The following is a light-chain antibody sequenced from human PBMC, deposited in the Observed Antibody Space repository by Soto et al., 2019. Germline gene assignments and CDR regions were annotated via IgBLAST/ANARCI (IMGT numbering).Light chain of an antibody. Sequence: CAGHGSNLGTGFDVHWYRQFPGRAPKLLLSGTSHRPSGVPDRFSGSKSGTSASLAITGLQADDEADYYCQTSHSGLIGLIFGTGTKLTVL. J-gene: IGLJ1*01. V-gene: IGLV1-40*01. CDR3: QTSHSGLIGLI. CDR1: GSNLGTGFD. CDR2: GTS.